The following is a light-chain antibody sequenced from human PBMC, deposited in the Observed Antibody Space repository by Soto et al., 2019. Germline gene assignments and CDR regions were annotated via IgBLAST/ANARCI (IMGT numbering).Light chain of an antibody. V-gene: IGLV2-11*01. J-gene: IGLJ2*01. CDR3: CSYAGSDTLV. CDR2: DVN. CDR1: SSDVGGYHY. Sequence: QSVLTQPRSVSGSPGQSVTLSCTGTSSDVGGYHYVSWYQHHPGKAPKIIIYDVNKRPSGVPDRFSGSKSGNTASLTISGLQTEDEADYYCCSYAGSDTLVFGGGTKVTVL.